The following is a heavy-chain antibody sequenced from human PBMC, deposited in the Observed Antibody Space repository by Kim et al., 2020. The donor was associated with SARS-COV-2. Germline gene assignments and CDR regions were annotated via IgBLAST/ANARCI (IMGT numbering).Heavy chain of an antibody. CDR2: IRSKAYGGTT. CDR1: GFTFGDYA. V-gene: IGHV3-49*04. J-gene: IGHJ4*02. Sequence: GGSLRLSCTASGFTFGDYAMSWVRQAPGKGLEWVGFIRSKAYGGTTEYAASVKGRFTISRDDSKSIAYLQMNSLKTEDTAVYYCTREGIYGPFDYWGQGTLVTVSS. D-gene: IGHD3-10*01. CDR3: TREGIYGPFDY.